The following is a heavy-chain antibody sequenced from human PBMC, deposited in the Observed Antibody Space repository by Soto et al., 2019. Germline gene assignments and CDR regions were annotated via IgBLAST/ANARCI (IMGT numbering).Heavy chain of an antibody. D-gene: IGHD3-22*01. V-gene: IGHV1-3*01. J-gene: IGHJ6*02. CDR1: GYTFTSYG. Sequence: QVQLVQSGAEVKMPGASVKVSCKASGYTFTSYGIHWVRQAPGQRLEWTGWINAGNGNTKYSEKFQGRVTITRDTSASTAYLELSSLRSEDTAVYYCARDPNDSSAYYHHYYYGMDVWGQGTTVTVSS. CDR2: INAGNGNT. CDR3: ARDPNDSSAYYHHYYYGMDV.